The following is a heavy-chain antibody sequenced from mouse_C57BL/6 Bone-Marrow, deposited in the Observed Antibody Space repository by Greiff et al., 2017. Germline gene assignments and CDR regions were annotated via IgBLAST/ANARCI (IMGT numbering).Heavy chain of an antibody. CDR2: IYPRSGNT. Sequence: VQLQQSGAELARPGASVKLSCKASGYTFTSYCISWVKQRTGQGLEWIGEIYPRSGNTYYNEKFKGKATLTADKSSSTAYMELRSLTSEDSAVYFCARVGGYYVYWYFDVWGTGTTVTVSS. CDR1: GYTFTSYC. J-gene: IGHJ1*03. CDR3: ARVGGYYVYWYFDV. D-gene: IGHD2-3*01. V-gene: IGHV1-81*01.